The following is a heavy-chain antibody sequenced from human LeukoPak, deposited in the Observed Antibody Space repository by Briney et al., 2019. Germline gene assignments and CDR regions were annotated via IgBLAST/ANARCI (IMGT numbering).Heavy chain of an antibody. CDR3: ASGSCSGGSCYQQF. J-gene: IGHJ4*02. CDR1: GGSISSGGYY. D-gene: IGHD2-15*01. Sequence: SQTLSLTCTVSGGSISSGGYYWSWIRQHPGKGLEWIGYIYYSGNTYSNPSLKSRVTISVDTSKNQFSLKLSSVTAADTAVYYCASGSCSGGSCYQQFWGQGTLVTVSS. V-gene: IGHV4-31*03. CDR2: IYYSGNT.